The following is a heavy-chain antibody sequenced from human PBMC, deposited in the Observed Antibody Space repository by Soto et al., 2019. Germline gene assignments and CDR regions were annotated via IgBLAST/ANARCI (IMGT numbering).Heavy chain of an antibody. CDR1: GDSMNSYY. D-gene: IGHD7-27*01. CDR2: IYYGGST. J-gene: IGHJ4*02. CDR3: AKNWNWGSLVH. Sequence: SETLSLTCIVSGDSMNSYYLSWIRQSPGKGLEWIGFIYYGGSTNYNPSLKSRVTISVDTPKNQFSLKLSSVTAADTAVYYCAKNWNWGSLVHWGQGTLVTVSS. V-gene: IGHV4-59*08.